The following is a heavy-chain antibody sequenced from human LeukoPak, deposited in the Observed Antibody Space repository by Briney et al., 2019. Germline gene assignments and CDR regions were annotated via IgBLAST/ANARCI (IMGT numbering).Heavy chain of an antibody. Sequence: GGSLRLSCAASGFTFDDYGMSWVRQAPGKGLEWVSGINWNGGSTGYADSVKGRFTISRDNAKNSLYLQMNSLRAEDTALYYCARDNYDSSTPYYFDYWGQGTLVTVSS. CDR1: GFTFDDYG. CDR2: INWNGGST. J-gene: IGHJ4*02. V-gene: IGHV3-20*04. CDR3: ARDNYDSSTPYYFDY. D-gene: IGHD3-22*01.